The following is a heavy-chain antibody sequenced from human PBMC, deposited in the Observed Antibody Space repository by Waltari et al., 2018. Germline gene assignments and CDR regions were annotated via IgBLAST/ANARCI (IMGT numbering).Heavy chain of an antibody. CDR1: GFTFSSYG. J-gene: IGHJ6*02. V-gene: IGHV3-30*18. CDR3: AKEVAGNDYYYGMDV. CDR2: ISYDGSNK. D-gene: IGHD6-19*01. Sequence: QVLLVESGGGVVQPGRSLRLPCAASGFTFSSYGMHLVRQAPGKGLEWVAVISYDGSNKYYADSVKGRITISRDNSKNTLYLQMNSLRAEDTAVYYCAKEVAGNDYYYGMDVWGQGTTVTVSS.